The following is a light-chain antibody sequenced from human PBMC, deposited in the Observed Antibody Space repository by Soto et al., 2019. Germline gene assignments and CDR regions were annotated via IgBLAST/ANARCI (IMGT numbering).Light chain of an antibody. J-gene: IGKJ5*01. CDR2: DAS. CDR3: QQRSNWPPIT. V-gene: IGKV3-11*01. Sequence: EIMLTQSPSTLSLYPGERATLSCRASQSVSSYLAWYQQKPGQAPRLLIYDASNRATGIPARFSGSGSGTDFTLTISSLEPEDFAVYYCQQRSNWPPITFGQGTRLEI. CDR1: QSVSSY.